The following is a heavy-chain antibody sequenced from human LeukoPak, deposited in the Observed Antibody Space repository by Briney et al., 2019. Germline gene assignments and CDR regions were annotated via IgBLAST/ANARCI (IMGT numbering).Heavy chain of an antibody. CDR3: AXXXXQQLVRADYYYYYMDV. CDR1: GYTFTGYY. CDR2: INPNSGGT. Sequence: ASVKVSCKASGYTFTGYYMHWVRQAPGQGLEWMGWINPNSGGTNYAQKFQGRVTMTRDTSISTAYMELSRLRSDDTAVYYCAXXXXQQLVRADYYYYYMDVWGKGTTVTISS. D-gene: IGHD6-13*01. J-gene: IGHJ6*03. V-gene: IGHV1-2*02.